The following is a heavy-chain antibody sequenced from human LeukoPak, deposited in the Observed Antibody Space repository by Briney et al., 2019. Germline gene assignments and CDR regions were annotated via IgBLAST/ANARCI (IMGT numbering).Heavy chain of an antibody. V-gene: IGHV3-15*01. J-gene: IGHJ4*02. CDR2: IKSKTDGGTT. CDR1: GFTFSNAW. Sequence: PGGSLRLSCAASGFTFSNAWMSWVRQAPGKGLEWVGRIKSKTDGGTTDYAAPVKGRFTISRDDSKNTLYLQMNSLKTEDTAVYYCTTDPWVRGYCSSTSCPKHNYWGQGTLVTVSS. D-gene: IGHD2-2*01. CDR3: TTDPWVRGYCSSTSCPKHNY.